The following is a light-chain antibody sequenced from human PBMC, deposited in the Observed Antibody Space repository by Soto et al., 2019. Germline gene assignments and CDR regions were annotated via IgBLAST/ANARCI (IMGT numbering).Light chain of an antibody. Sequence: QSALTQPASVSGSPGQSITISCTGSSSDVGRYNYVSWYQQQPGKAPKLILYDVANRPSGISDRFSGSKSGNTASLTISGLQAEDEADYYCSSYTSSSTPYVFGTGTKLTVL. V-gene: IGLV2-14*01. CDR2: DVA. CDR3: SSYTSSSTPYV. CDR1: SSDVGRYNY. J-gene: IGLJ1*01.